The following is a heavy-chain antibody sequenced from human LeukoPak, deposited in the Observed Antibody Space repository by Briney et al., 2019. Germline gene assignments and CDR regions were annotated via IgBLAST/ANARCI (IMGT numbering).Heavy chain of an antibody. J-gene: IGHJ4*02. CDR2: INAGNGNT. CDR3: ARDRGYSGYDHDFDY. V-gene: IGHV1-3*01. CDR1: GYTFSSYA. D-gene: IGHD5-12*01. Sequence: ASVKVSCKASGYTFSSYAIQWVRQAPGERLEWMGWINAGNGNTKYSQKFQGRVTITRDTSATTAYMELSSLRSEDTAVYYCARDRGYSGYDHDFDYWGRGTLVTVSS.